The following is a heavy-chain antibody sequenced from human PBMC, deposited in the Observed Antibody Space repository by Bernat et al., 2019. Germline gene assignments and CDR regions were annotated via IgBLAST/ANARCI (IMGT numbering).Heavy chain of an antibody. J-gene: IGHJ4*02. D-gene: IGHD3-10*01. CDR2: IYSGGST. CDR1: GFTVSSNY. V-gene: IGHV3-53*01. Sequence: EVQLVESGGGLIQPGGSLRLSCAASGFTVSSNYMSWVRQAPGKGLEWVSVIYSGGSTYYADSVKGRFTISRDNSKNTLYLQMNSLRAEDTAVYYCARMGGYYYGSGSLQPFDYWGQGTLVTVSS. CDR3: ARMGGYYYGSGSLQPFDY.